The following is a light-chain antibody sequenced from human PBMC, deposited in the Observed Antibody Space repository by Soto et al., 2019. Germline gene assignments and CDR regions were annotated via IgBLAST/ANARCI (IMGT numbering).Light chain of an antibody. Sequence: QSVLTQPPSASGTPGQRVAISCSGGSSDIGSNPVNWYLHLPGAAPKLLIYRXXXXXXXXXXRXXXXKSGTSASLTISGLQSEDEXXYFCSAWDDNIYGPVFGGGTKLTVL. V-gene: IGLV1-44*01. CDR1: SSDIGSNP. CDR3: SAWDDNIYGPV. CDR2: RXX. J-gene: IGLJ2*01.